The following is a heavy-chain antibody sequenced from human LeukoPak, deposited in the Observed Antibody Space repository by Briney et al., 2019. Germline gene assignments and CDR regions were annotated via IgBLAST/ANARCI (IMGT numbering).Heavy chain of an antibody. CDR1: GFTFSNYW. Sequence: AGGSLRLSCAASGFTFSNYWMHWVRQAPGKGLVWVSRINTDGRSTSYVDSVKGRFTISRDNAKNSLYLQMSSLRAEDTALYYCAKEAGYSGYDFYWGQGTLVTVSS. D-gene: IGHD5-12*01. V-gene: IGHV3-74*01. CDR3: AKEAGYSGYDFY. CDR2: INTDGRST. J-gene: IGHJ4*02.